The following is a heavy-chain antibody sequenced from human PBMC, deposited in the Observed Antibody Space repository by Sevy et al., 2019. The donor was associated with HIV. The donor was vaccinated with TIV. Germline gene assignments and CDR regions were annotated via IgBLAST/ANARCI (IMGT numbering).Heavy chain of an antibody. V-gene: IGHV4-59*13. CDR3: ARDNAILTRSAFDI. J-gene: IGHJ3*02. D-gene: IGHD3-9*01. CDR2: IYYSGTT. CDR1: AGSISSYY. Sequence: SETLSLTCSVSAGSISSYYWSWIRQPPGKGLEWIGYIYYSGTTDYNPSLKSRVTISQDKSKKVFSLRLRSVTAADTAVYYCARDNAILTRSAFDIWGQGTMVTVSS.